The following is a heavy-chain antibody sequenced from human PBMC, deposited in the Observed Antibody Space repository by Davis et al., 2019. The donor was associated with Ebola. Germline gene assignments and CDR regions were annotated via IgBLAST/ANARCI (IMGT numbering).Heavy chain of an antibody. CDR2: INSDGSST. CDR3: ARATYYDFWSGSYYFDY. J-gene: IGHJ4*02. Sequence: HTGGSLRLSCAASGFTFSSYWMHWVRQAPGKGLVWVSRINSDGSSTSYADSVKGRFTISRDNAKNTLYLQMNSLRAEDTAVYYCARATYYDFWSGSYYFDYWGQGTLVTVSS. D-gene: IGHD3-3*01. V-gene: IGHV3-74*01. CDR1: GFTFSSYW.